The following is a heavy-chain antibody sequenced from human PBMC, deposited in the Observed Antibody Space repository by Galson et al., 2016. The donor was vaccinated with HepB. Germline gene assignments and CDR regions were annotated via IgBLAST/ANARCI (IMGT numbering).Heavy chain of an antibody. CDR1: GYSFTSHS. Sequence: SVKVSCKASGYSFTSHSISWVRQAPGQGLEWMGYITTYSGDTYYAPNLQGRVTMTTDTPTRTAYMELRSLRSDDTAVYYCARDRNNYGSGSDYWGQGTLVTVSS. CDR2: ITTYSGDT. V-gene: IGHV1-18*01. CDR3: ARDRNNYGSGSDY. J-gene: IGHJ4*02. D-gene: IGHD3-10*01.